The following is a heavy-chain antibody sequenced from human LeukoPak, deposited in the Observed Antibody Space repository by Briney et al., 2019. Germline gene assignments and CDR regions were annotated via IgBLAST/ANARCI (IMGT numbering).Heavy chain of an antibody. D-gene: IGHD2-21*01. CDR1: GYSFTSYW. J-gene: IGHJ4*02. V-gene: IGHV5-51*01. Sequence: GESLKISCEGSGYSFTSYWIAWVRQMPGKGLEWVGIIFPGDSGTRYSPSFQGQVSISVDTSIRTAYLQWSTLRASDSAIYYCARQFNGGDTDYWGQGTLVTVSS. CDR2: IFPGDSGT. CDR3: ARQFNGGDTDY.